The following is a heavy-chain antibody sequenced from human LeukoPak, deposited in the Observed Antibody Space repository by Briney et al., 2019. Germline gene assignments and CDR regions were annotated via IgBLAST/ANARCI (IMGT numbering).Heavy chain of an antibody. CDR3: AKRPPTVVVVPADGDAFDI. Sequence: GGSLRLPCAASGFTFSSYWMSWVRQAPGKGLEWVSAISGSGGSTYYADSVKGRFTISRDNSKNTLYLQMNSLRAEDTAVYYCAKRPPTVVVVPADGDAFDIWGQGTMVTVSS. D-gene: IGHD2-2*01. CDR2: ISGSGGST. CDR1: GFTFSSYW. J-gene: IGHJ3*02. V-gene: IGHV3-23*01.